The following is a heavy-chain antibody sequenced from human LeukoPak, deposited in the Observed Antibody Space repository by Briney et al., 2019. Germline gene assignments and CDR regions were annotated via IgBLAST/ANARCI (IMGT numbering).Heavy chain of an antibody. CDR2: IYYTGNT. Sequence: PSETLSLTCTVSGGSISNYYWSWIRQSPGKGLEWIGYIYYTGNTNYNPSLESRVIISVDTSKNQFSLKLSSVTAADTAVYYCARLSAYYDSSGYYPPNFDYWGQGTLVTVSS. CDR3: ARLSAYYDSSGYYPPNFDY. CDR1: GGSISNYY. D-gene: IGHD3-22*01. V-gene: IGHV4-59*08. J-gene: IGHJ4*02.